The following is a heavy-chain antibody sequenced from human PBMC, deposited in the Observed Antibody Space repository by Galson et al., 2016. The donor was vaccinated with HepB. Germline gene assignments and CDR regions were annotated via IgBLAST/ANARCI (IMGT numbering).Heavy chain of an antibody. J-gene: IGHJ4*02. V-gene: IGHV3-43D*03. CDR2: ISWDGGST. D-gene: IGHD4-17*01. CDR1: GFTFDDYA. Sequence: SLRLSCAASGFTFDDYAMHWVRQAPGKGLEWVSLISWDGGSTYYADSVKGRFTISRDNSKNSLYLQMNSLRAEDTAVYYCARGGYGDYGTVGDDYWGQGTLVTVSS. CDR3: ARGGYGDYGTVGDDY.